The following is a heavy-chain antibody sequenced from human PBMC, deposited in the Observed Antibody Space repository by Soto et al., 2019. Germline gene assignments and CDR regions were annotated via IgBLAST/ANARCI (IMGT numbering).Heavy chain of an antibody. CDR2: ISGDGGST. Sequence: EVQLLESGGGLGQPGGSLRLSCEASGFSFNSYVINWVRQGPGKGLEWVSGISGDGGSTYYAESVKGRFTVSRDNSKNTLYLEMNSLRAEDTAIYYCAKVGQRMTVFGRGGMDVWGQGTTVTVSS. V-gene: IGHV3-23*01. J-gene: IGHJ6*02. D-gene: IGHD3-3*01. CDR3: AKVGQRMTVFGRGGMDV. CDR1: GFSFNSYV.